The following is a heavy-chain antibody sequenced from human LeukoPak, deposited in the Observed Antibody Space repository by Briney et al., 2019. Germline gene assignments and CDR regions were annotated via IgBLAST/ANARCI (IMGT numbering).Heavy chain of an antibody. Sequence: SETLSLTCTVSGGSISSGGYYWSWIRQQPGRGLEWIGYIYYTGSAYYNPSLKSRVTISVDTSQNQFSLKLSSVTAADTAVYYCARGAQFDPWGQGTLVTVSS. CDR3: ARGAQFDP. CDR2: IYYTGSA. CDR1: GGSISSGGYY. J-gene: IGHJ5*02. V-gene: IGHV4-31*03.